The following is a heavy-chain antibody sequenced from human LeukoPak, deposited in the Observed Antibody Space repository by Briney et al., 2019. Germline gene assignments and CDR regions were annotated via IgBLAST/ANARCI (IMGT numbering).Heavy chain of an antibody. J-gene: IGHJ4*02. CDR1: GYSISSGYY. Sequence: SETLSLACTVSGYSISSGYYWGWIRQPPGKGLEWIGSIYHSGSTYYNPSLKSRVTISVDTSKNQFSLKLSSVTAADTAVYYCARGRWELPDYWGQGTLVTVSS. CDR2: IYHSGST. CDR3: ARGRWELPDY. V-gene: IGHV4-38-2*02. D-gene: IGHD1-26*01.